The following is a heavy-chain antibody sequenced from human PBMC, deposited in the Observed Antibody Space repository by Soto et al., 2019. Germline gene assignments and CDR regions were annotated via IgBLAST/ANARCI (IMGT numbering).Heavy chain of an antibody. V-gene: IGHV3-23*01. CDR3: ARGPHHSNLYY. CDR2: ISGSGGST. D-gene: IGHD4-4*01. J-gene: IGHJ4*02. Sequence: PGGSLRLSCAASGFTFSSYAMSWVRQAPGKGLEWVSAISGSGGSTYYADSVKGRFTISRDNSKNTLYLQMNSLRAEDTAVYDGARGPHHSNLYYWGQGSLVTVSS. CDR1: GFTFSSYA.